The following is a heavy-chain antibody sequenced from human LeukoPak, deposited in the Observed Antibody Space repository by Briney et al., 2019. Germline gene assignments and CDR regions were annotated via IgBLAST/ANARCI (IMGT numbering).Heavy chain of an antibody. J-gene: IGHJ4*02. CDR2: VSSDGINT. CDR3: ARDSFDY. V-gene: IGHV3-23*01. CDR1: GFTFSNFA. Sequence: GGSLRLSCSASGFTFSNFAMSWVPQAPGKGLEWVSAVSSDGINTYYTDSLKGRFTISRDNSKNTVFLQMHSLRAEDTAVYYCARDSFDYWGQGNLVTVSS.